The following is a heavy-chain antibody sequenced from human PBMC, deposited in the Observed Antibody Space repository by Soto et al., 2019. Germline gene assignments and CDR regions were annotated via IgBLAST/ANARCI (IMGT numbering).Heavy chain of an antibody. CDR2: INAGNGNT. J-gene: IGHJ4*02. V-gene: IGHV1-3*01. D-gene: IGHD6-19*01. CDR3: AKEGNPVSSGWSFDY. CDR1: GYTFTSYA. Sequence: ASVKVSCKASGYTFTSYAMHWVRQAPGQRLEWMGWINAGNGNTKYSQKFQGRVTITRDTSASTAYMELSSLRSEDTAVYYCAKEGNPVSSGWSFDYWGQGTLVTVSS.